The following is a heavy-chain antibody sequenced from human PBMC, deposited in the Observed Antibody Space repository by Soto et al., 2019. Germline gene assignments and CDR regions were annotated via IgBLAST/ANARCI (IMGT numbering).Heavy chain of an antibody. V-gene: IGHV4-59*12. J-gene: IGHJ2*01. CDR3: ARGHRPYSSGYYHVWYFDL. CDR1: GGSISSYY. Sequence: SETLSLTCTVSGGSISSYYWSWIRQPPGKGLEWIGYIYYSGSTNYNPSLKSRVTISVDRSKNQFSLKLTSVTAADTAVYYCARGHRPYSSGYYHVWYFDLCGRGTLVSVSS. D-gene: IGHD3-22*01. CDR2: IYYSGST.